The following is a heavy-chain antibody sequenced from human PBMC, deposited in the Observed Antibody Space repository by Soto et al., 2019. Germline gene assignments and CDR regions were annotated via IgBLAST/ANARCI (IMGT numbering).Heavy chain of an antibody. V-gene: IGHV4-34*01. CDR2: IDHSGST. J-gene: IGHJ4*02. D-gene: IGHD2-8*02. CDR1: GGSFSGYY. CDR3: ARDKITGLFDY. Sequence: QVQLQQWGAGLLKPSETLSLTCAVYGGSFSGYYWTWIRQPPGTGLEWIGDIDHSGSTTYNPSLKSRVTISVDTSNNQLSLKLTSVTAADTAVYYCARDKITGLFDYWGQGTLVTVSS.